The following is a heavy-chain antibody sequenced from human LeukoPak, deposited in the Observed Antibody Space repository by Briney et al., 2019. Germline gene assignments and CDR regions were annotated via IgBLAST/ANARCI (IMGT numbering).Heavy chain of an antibody. Sequence: GGSLRLSCAASGFTFSDYDMSWIRQAPGKGLEWVSYISGSAGTTYYADSVKGRVTISRDNAKNSLYLQMNSLRAEDMAVYYWARDSRSGEWELKGSLDYWGQGTLVTVSS. D-gene: IGHD1-26*01. J-gene: IGHJ4*02. CDR1: GFTFSDYD. CDR3: ARDSRSGEWELKGSLDY. V-gene: IGHV3-11*01. CDR2: ISGSAGTT.